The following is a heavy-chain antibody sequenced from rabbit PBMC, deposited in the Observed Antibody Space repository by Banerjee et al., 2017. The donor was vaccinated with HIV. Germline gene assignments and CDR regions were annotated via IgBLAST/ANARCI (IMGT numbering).Heavy chain of an antibody. Sequence: QEQLEESGGDLVKPGASLKLTGTALGFPFSSSYYMGWVGQAPGKGLEWIACIYAGSSGSTYYASWAKGRFTISKTSSTTVTLQMTSLTAADTATYFCARGLYVDANSAFNLWGPGTLVTVS. J-gene: IGHJ4*01. V-gene: IGHV1S45*01. CDR1: GFPFSSSYY. CDR2: IYAGSSGST. CDR3: ARGLYVDANSAFNL. D-gene: IGHD6-1*01.